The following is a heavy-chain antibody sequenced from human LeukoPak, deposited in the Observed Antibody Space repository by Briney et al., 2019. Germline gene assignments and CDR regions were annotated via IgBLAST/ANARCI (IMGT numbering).Heavy chain of an antibody. D-gene: IGHD4-17*01. V-gene: IGHV4-61*02. J-gene: IGHJ4*02. CDR1: GGSISSGSYY. CDR2: IYTSGST. Sequence: SETLSLTCTVSGGSISSGSYYWSWIRQPAGKGLEWIGRIYTSGSTNYNPSLKSRVTISVDTSKNQFSLKLSSVIAADTAVYYCARGNDYGGNDYWGQGTLVTVSS. CDR3: ARGNDYGGNDY.